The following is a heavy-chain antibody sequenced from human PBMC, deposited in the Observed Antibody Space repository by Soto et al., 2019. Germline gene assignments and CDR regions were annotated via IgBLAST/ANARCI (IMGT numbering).Heavy chain of an antibody. D-gene: IGHD5-12*01. CDR2: INAGNGNT. V-gene: IGHV1-3*01. Sequence: ASVKVSCKASGYTFTSYAMHWVRQAPGQRLEWMGWINAGNGNTKYSQKFQGRVTITRDTSASTAYMELSSLRSEDTAVYYCARDLTPRQSGYNWFDPWGQGTLVTVSS. CDR1: GYTFTSYA. CDR3: ARDLTPRQSGYNWFDP. J-gene: IGHJ5*02.